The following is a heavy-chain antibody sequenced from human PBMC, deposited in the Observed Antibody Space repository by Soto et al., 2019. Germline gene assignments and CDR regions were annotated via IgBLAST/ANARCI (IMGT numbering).Heavy chain of an antibody. CDR3: ARRDSSGYYVNWFDP. CDR1: XYSFTSYC. Sequence: PGESLEISCKGSXYSFTSYCIGWVRQMPGKGLEWMGIIYPGDSDTRYSPSFQGQVTISADKSISTAYLQWSSLKASDTAMYYCARRDSSGYYVNWFDPWGQGTLVTVSS. J-gene: IGHJ5*02. CDR2: IYPGDSDT. D-gene: IGHD3-22*01. V-gene: IGHV5-51*01.